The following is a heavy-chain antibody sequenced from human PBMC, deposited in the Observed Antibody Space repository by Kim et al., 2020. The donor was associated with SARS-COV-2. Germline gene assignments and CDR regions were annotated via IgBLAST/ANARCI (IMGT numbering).Heavy chain of an antibody. CDR1: GFTFSSYG. CDR3: AKDIVGTYGMDV. Sequence: GGSLRLSCAASGFTFSSYGMHWVRQAPGKGLEWVAVISYDGSNKYYADSVKGRFTISRDNSKNTLYLQMNSLRAEDTAVYYCAKDIVGTYGMDVWGQGTT. CDR2: ISYDGSNK. V-gene: IGHV3-30*18. J-gene: IGHJ6*02. D-gene: IGHD2-15*01.